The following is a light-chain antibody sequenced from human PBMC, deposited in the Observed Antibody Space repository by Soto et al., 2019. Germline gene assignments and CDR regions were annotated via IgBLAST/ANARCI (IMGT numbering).Light chain of an antibody. CDR3: QQYNGYSRA. CDR2: GTS. CDR1: KSISHW. J-gene: IGKJ1*01. V-gene: IGKV1-5*01. Sequence: DIQMTQSPSALSASVGDRVTITCRASKSISHWFAWYEQKPGRAPKLLIYGTSTLQSGVPSRFSGSGSGTEFTLTITSLQPDDCATYYCQQYNGYSRAFGQGTKVEVK.